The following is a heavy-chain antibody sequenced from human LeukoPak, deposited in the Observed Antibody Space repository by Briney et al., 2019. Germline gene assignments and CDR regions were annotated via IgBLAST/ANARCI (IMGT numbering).Heavy chain of an antibody. D-gene: IGHD2-15*01. J-gene: IGHJ4*02. CDR2: ISSSSSYI. Sequence: GGSLRLSCAATGFTFSSYSMNWVRQAPGKGLEWVSSISSSSSYIYYADSVKGRFTISRDNAKNSLYLQMNSLRAEDTAVYYCAKDGGSWKYYFDYWGQGTLVTVSS. V-gene: IGHV3-21*04. CDR3: AKDGGSWKYYFDY. CDR1: GFTFSSYS.